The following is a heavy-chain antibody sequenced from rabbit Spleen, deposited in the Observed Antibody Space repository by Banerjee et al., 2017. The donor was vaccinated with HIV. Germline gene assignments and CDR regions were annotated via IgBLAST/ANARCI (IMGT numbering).Heavy chain of an antibody. D-gene: IGHD2-1*01. V-gene: IGHV1S40*01. CDR3: ARSGHVHGDYTWDL. CDR2: IYVGRGST. J-gene: IGHJ4*01. Sequence: QSLEESGGDLVKPGASLTLTCTASGFSFSSSDYMCWVRQAPGKGLEWIGCIYVGRGSTHYANWAKGRVTMYRTSSTTVTLQLTSLTAADTATYFCARSGHVHGDYTWDLWGQGTLVTVS. CDR1: GFSFSSSDY.